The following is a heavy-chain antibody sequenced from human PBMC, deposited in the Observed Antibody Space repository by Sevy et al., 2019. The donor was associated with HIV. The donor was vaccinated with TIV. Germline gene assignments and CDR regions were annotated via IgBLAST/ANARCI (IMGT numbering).Heavy chain of an antibody. D-gene: IGHD4-17*01. V-gene: IGHV3-33*01. CDR3: ARDLEFYDYGDYGPAFMPDY. CDR1: GFTFSTYG. CDR2: IWFDGSNT. Sequence: GGSLRLSCAASGFTFSTYGMHWVRQAPGKGLEWVALIWFDGSNTYYADSVKGRFTISRDIAKNTLLLQMTSLRAEDTAVYYCARDLEFYDYGDYGPAFMPDYWGQGTLVTVSS. J-gene: IGHJ4*02.